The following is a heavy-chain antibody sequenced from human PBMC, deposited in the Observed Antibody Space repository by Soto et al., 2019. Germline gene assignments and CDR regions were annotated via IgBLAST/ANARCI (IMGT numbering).Heavy chain of an antibody. J-gene: IGHJ4*02. CDR1: GFTFSSYA. Sequence: GGSLRLSCAASGFTFSSYAMSWVRQAPGKGLEWVSGISGSGGSTYCADSVKGRFTMSRDNSKNTLYLQMNSLRAEDTAVYYCAKRGAGHYFDYWGQGTLVTVSS. CDR3: AKRGAGHYFDY. CDR2: ISGSGGST. D-gene: IGHD6-19*01. V-gene: IGHV3-23*01.